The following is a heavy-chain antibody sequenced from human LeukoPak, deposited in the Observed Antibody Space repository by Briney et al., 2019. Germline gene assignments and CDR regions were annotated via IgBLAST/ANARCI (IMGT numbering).Heavy chain of an antibody. J-gene: IGHJ4*02. D-gene: IGHD6-19*01. CDR1: GFTFSSYN. V-gene: IGHV3-48*01. CDR3: AKDGRYFGIAVAAGYFDY. CDR2: ISSGSTTI. Sequence: PGGSLRLSCAAFGFTFSSYNMNWVRQAPGKGLEWVSYISSGSTTISYADSVKGRFTISRDNSKDTLYLQMNSLRAGDTAVYYCAKDGRYFGIAVAAGYFDYWGQGTLVTVSS.